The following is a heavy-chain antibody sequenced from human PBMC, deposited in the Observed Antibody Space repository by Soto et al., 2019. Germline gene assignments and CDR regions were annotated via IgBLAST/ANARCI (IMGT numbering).Heavy chain of an antibody. CDR3: AKALNWNPGYYYYGMDV. V-gene: IGHV3-23*01. J-gene: IGHJ6*02. D-gene: IGHD1-1*01. Sequence: GGSLRLSCAASGFTFSSYAMSWVRQAPGKGLEWVSAISGSGGSTYYADSVKGRFTISRDNSKNTLYLQMNSLRAEDTAVYYCAKALNWNPGYYYYGMDVWGQGTTVTVSS. CDR2: ISGSGGST. CDR1: GFTFSSYA.